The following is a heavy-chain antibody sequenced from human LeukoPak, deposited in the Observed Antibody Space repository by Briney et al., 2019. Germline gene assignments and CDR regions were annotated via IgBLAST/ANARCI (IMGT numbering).Heavy chain of an antibody. V-gene: IGHV3-48*01. CDR3: AKGGFDCPFDY. J-gene: IGHJ4*02. Sequence: PGGSLRLSCTASGFTFSTYSMNWVRQAPGKGLEWVSYITSSSSTMFYADSVKGRFTISRDNSKNTLYLQMNSLRAEDTAVYYCAKGGFDCPFDYWGQGTLVTVSS. CDR2: ITSSSSTM. D-gene: IGHD3-9*01. CDR1: GFTFSTYS.